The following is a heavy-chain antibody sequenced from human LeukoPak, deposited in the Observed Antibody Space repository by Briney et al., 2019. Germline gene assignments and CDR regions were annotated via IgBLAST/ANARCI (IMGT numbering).Heavy chain of an antibody. CDR1: GGSISSYY. D-gene: IGHD3-9*01. CDR3: ARGSGPYYDIYAEYFQH. V-gene: IGHV4-59*08. J-gene: IGHJ1*01. CDR2: IYYSGST. Sequence: SETLSLTRTVSGGSISSYYWSWIRQPPGKGLEWIGYIYYSGSTNYNPTLKSRVTITVDTSKNQFSLKLSSVTAADTAVYYCARGSGPYYDIYAEYFQHWGQGTLVTVSS.